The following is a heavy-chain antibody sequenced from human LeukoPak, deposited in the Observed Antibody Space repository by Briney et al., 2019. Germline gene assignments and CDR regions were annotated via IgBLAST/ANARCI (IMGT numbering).Heavy chain of an antibody. D-gene: IGHD3-3*01. CDR3: ARDRAWNYFDY. J-gene: IGHJ4*02. CDR2: ISNDGSRK. CDR1: GFTFSRHG. V-gene: IGHV3-30*03. Sequence: GGPLRLSCAPSGFTFSRHGMHWVRQAPGKGLEWVAIISNDGSRKYYAHSVEGRFTISRDNSKNTLYLQMDSLRAEDTAVYYCARDRAWNYFDYWGQGTLVTVSS.